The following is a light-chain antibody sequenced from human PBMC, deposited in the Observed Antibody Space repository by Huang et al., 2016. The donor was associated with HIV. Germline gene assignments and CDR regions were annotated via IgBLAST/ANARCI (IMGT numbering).Light chain of an antibody. V-gene: IGKV4-1*01. CDR3: QQYFDVPWT. CDR1: QSLLFRSNNKNY. CDR2: WAS. J-gene: IGKJ1*01. Sequence: IVMTQSPDSLAVSLGETATIHCKSSQSLLFRSNNKNYLAGYQQKPGQPPTLLMSWASTRGSGVPSRFSGGGSGTDFTLTISSLQAEDVAVYFCQQYFDVPWTFGRGTKVEIK.